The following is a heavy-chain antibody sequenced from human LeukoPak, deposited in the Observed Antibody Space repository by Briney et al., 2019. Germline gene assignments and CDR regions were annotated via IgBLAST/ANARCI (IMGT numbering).Heavy chain of an antibody. J-gene: IGHJ3*02. CDR2: INHSGST. D-gene: IGHD1-26*01. CDR3: ARQSGGSYPLGPFDI. Sequence: PSETLSLTCAVYGGSFSGYYWSWIRQPPGKGLEWIGEINHSGSTNYNPSLKSRVTISVDTSKNQFSLKLSSVTAADTAVYYCARQSGGSYPLGPFDIWGQGTMVTVS. CDR1: GGSFSGYY. V-gene: IGHV4-34*01.